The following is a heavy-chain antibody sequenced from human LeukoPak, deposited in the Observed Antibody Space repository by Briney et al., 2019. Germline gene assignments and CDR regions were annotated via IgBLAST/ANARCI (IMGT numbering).Heavy chain of an antibody. CDR1: GFIVSSHY. V-gene: IGHV3-53*01. CDR3: ARDRSGRYPDAFDI. D-gene: IGHD1-26*01. J-gene: IGHJ3*02. Sequence: QPGGSLRLSCAASGFIVSSHYMNWVRQAPGKGLEWVSVLYSGGSTYYADSVKGRFTISRDNSKNTLYLQMNSLRLEDTAVYYCARDRSGRYPDAFDIWGQGTMVTVSS. CDR2: LYSGGST.